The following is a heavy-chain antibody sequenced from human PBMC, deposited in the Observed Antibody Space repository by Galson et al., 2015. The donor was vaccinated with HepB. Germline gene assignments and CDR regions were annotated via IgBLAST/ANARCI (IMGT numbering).Heavy chain of an antibody. CDR2: ISSSSSYI. Sequence: SLRLSCAASGFTFSSYSMNWVRQAPGKGLEWVSSISSSSSYIYYADSVKGRFTISRDNAKNSLYLQMNSLRAEDTAVYYCARDDYCGGDCYSGRYGMDVWGQGTTVTVSS. V-gene: IGHV3-21*01. J-gene: IGHJ6*02. D-gene: IGHD2-21*02. CDR1: GFTFSSYS. CDR3: ARDDYCGGDCYSGRYGMDV.